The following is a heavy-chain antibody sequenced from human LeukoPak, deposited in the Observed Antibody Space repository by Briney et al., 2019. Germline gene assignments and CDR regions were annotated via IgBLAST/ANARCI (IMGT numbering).Heavy chain of an antibody. D-gene: IGHD3-22*01. CDR1: GGSISSYY. J-gene: IGHJ3*02. CDR3: ARVFKETNYYDSSGSRVDAFDI. Sequence: SETLSLTCTVSGGSISSYYWTWIRQPPGKGLGLEWIGYIYYSGGTNYNPSLKSRVTISVDTSKNQFSLKLSSVTAADTAVYYCARVFKETNYYDSSGSRVDAFDIWGQGTMFTVSS. CDR2: IYYSGGT. V-gene: IGHV4-59*01.